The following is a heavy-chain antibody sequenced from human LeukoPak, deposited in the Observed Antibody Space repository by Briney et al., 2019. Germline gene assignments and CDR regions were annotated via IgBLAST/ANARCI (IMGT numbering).Heavy chain of an antibody. J-gene: IGHJ4*02. CDR2: IKQDGSEK. Sequence: WGSLRLSCAASGFTFSSYWVSWVRQAPGKGLELVANIKQDGSEKYYVDSVKGRSTISRDNAKNSLYLQMNSLRAEDTAVYYCARDSGGDCYDYWGQGTLVTVSS. V-gene: IGHV3-7*01. CDR1: GFTFSSYW. D-gene: IGHD2-15*01. CDR3: ARDSGGDCYDY.